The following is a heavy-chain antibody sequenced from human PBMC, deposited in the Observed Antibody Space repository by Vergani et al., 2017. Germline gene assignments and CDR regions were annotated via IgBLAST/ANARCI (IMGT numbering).Heavy chain of an antibody. J-gene: IGHJ3*02. V-gene: IGHV3-33*01. CDR2: IWFDGTNK. Sequence: QVQLVESGGGVVQPGGSLRLSCAASGFTFSSYGMHWVRQAPGKGLEWVALIWFDGTNKYYADSVKGRFTISRDNSKYTLYLQMNSLRAEDTAVYYCARYHGSSSSCYGEDSFDMWGQGTMVTVSS. CDR3: ARYHGSSSSCYGEDSFDM. D-gene: IGHD2-2*01. CDR1: GFTFSSYG.